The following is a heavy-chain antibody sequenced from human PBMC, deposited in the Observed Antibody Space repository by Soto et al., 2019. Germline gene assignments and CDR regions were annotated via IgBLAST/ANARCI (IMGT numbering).Heavy chain of an antibody. J-gene: IGHJ3*02. CDR1: GFTFSSYS. V-gene: IGHV3-21*01. CDR3: ARAREDEVAFEI. Sequence: GGSLRLSCAASGFTFSSYSMNWVRQAPGKGLEWVSSISSSSSYIYYADSVKGRFTISRDNAKNSLYLQMNSLRAEDTAVYCCARAREDEVAFEIWGQGTMVTVSS. CDR2: ISSSSSYI. D-gene: IGHD1-26*01.